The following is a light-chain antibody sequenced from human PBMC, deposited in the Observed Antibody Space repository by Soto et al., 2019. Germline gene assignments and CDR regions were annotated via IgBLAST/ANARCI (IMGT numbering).Light chain of an antibody. CDR2: DAS. J-gene: IGKJ1*01. CDR1: QDINNW. Sequence: DIQMTQSPSTLSASVVDRVTITCRASQDINNWLAWYQQKPGNAPKFLIYDASSLQSGVSSRFSGSGSGREFTLTISSLQPDDFGTYYCKQYNSRRTFGQGTKVDIK. V-gene: IGKV1-5*01. CDR3: KQYNSRRT.